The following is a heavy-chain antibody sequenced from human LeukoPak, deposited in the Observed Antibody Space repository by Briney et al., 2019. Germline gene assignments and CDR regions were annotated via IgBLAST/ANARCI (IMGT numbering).Heavy chain of an antibody. CDR1: GGSFSGYY. J-gene: IGHJ3*02. CDR3: ARGWLSSGSQAFDI. V-gene: IGHV4-34*01. CDR2: INHSGST. Sequence: SETLSLTCAVYGGSFSGYYWSWIRQPPGKGLEWIGEINHSGSTNYNPSLKSRVTISVDTSKNQFSLKLSSVTAADTAVYYCARGWLSSGSQAFDIWGQGTMVTVSS. D-gene: IGHD3-22*01.